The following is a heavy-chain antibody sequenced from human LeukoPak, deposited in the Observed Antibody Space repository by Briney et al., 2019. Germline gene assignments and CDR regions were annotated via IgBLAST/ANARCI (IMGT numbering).Heavy chain of an antibody. CDR3: ARHASYFYSSPYAD. V-gene: IGHV4-59*08. D-gene: IGHD3-22*01. CDR2: IYYTGNT. J-gene: IGHJ4*02. Sequence: SETLSLTCAVSPLSVTNYYWSWIRQPPGKGLEWIGYIYYTGNTNYNPSLKSRVTLSLDTSKNQFSLRLNSVTATDTAVYYCARHASYFYSSPYADWGQGTLVTVAS. CDR1: PLSVTNYY.